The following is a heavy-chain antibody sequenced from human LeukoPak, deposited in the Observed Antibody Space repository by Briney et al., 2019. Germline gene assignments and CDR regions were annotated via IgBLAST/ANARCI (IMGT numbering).Heavy chain of an antibody. D-gene: IGHD6-19*01. CDR1: GFIFDDHA. CDR2: ISWNSGKV. CDR3: AKEGLSRPGEQWLVPADNWFDP. V-gene: IGHV3-9*01. J-gene: IGHJ5*02. Sequence: GGSLRLSCAASGFIFDDHATHWVRQVPGKGLEWVSGISWNSGKVVYADSVKGRFTISRDNANNSLYLQMNSLRAEDTALYYCAKEGLSRPGEQWLVPADNWFDPWGQGTLVTVSS.